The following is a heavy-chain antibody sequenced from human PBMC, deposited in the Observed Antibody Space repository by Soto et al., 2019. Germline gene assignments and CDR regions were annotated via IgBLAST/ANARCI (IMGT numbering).Heavy chain of an antibody. CDR3: ARDGSNYYDSSGYP. V-gene: IGHV3-20*04. CDR2: SNWNGGST. D-gene: IGHD3-22*01. CDR1: GFTFDDYG. J-gene: IGHJ5*02. Sequence: EVQLVESGGGVVRPGGSLRRSCAASGFTFDDYGMSWVCQAPGKGLEWFSGSNWNGGSTGYADSVKGRFTISRDNAKNSLYLQMNSLRAEDTALYYCARDGSNYYDSSGYPWGQETLVTVSS.